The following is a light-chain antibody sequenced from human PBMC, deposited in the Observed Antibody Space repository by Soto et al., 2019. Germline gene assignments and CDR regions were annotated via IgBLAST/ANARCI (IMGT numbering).Light chain of an antibody. CDR3: QHYYEWPAT. J-gene: IGKJ1*01. V-gene: IGKV3-15*01. CDR2: DAS. CDR1: QSVNTN. Sequence: EIVMTQSPATLSVSPGERATLSCRASQSVNTNLAWYQQKPGQAPRLLIYDASTRATTIPARFSASGSGTDFTLTISSLQSEDFAVSYCQHYYEWPATFGQGTKVDIK.